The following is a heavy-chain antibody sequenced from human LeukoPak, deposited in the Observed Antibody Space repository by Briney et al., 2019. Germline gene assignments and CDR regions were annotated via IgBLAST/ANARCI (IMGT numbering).Heavy chain of an antibody. CDR1: GYTFGSNW. Sequence: GESLKISCKGSGYTFGSNWIAWVRQMPGKGLELMGIIFPADSDTRLSPSFQGQVTISVDKSISTAYLQWSSLKASDTAMYYCARSPLHQSFDYWGQGTLVTVSS. J-gene: IGHJ4*02. CDR3: ARSPLHQSFDY. D-gene: IGHD2-21*02. V-gene: IGHV5-51*01. CDR2: IFPADSDT.